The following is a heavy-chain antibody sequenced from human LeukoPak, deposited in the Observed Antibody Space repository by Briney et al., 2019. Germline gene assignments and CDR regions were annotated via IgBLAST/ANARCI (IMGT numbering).Heavy chain of an antibody. Sequence: SETLSLTCTVAGDSIRITNHYWGWIRQPPGKGLEWIGTIYYVGNTYYTPSLKSRVTMSVDTTKNQFSLKLNSVTAADTAVYYCAGPISSWFRSFDSWGPGTMVTVSS. D-gene: IGHD6-13*01. CDR3: AGPISSWFRSFDS. V-gene: IGHV4-39*01. J-gene: IGHJ4*02. CDR2: IYYVGNT. CDR1: GDSIRITNHY.